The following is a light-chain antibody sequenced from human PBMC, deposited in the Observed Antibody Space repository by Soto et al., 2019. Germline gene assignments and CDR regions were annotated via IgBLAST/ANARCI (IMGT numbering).Light chain of an antibody. V-gene: IGKV3-20*01. CDR1: QSVISSY. Sequence: EIVLTQSPGTLCLSPGERATLACRASQSVISSYLAWYQQKPGQSPRLLIYGASSRATGIPDRFSGSGSGTDFTLTISRLEPEDFAVYYCQQYGSSPPRLTFGGGTKVDI. CDR3: QQYGSSPPRLT. J-gene: IGKJ4*01. CDR2: GAS.